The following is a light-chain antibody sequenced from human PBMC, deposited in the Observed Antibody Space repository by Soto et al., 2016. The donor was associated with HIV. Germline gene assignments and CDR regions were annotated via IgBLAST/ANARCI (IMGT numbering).Light chain of an antibody. J-gene: IGKJ1*01. CDR3: QQYNSYPWT. CDR1: QSVSVW. Sequence: DIQMTQFPSTLSASIGDRVTITCQASQSVSVWLAWYQQKPGKAPNLLIFKTSTLETGVPSRFSASGSGTDFTLTINSLQPDDFATYYCQQYNSYPWTFGQGTKVEI. V-gene: IGKV1-5*03. CDR2: KTS.